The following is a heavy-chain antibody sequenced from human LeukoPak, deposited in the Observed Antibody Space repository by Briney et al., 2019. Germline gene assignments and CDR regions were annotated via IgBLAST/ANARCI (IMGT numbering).Heavy chain of an antibody. CDR2: IYHSGST. V-gene: IGHV4-30-2*01. Sequence: PSETLSLTCTVSGGSISSGGYYWSWIRQPPGKGLEWIGYIYHSGSTYYSPSLKSRVTISVDRSKNQFSLKLSSVTAADTAVYYCARGSLHYYGSGSYYTLLDYWGQGTLVTVSS. CDR1: GGSISSGGYY. J-gene: IGHJ4*02. D-gene: IGHD3-10*01. CDR3: ARGSLHYYGSGSYYTLLDY.